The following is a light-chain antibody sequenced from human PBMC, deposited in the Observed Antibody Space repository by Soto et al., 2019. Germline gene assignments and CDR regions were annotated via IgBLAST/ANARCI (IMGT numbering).Light chain of an antibody. V-gene: IGLV2-14*01. CDR1: SSDVGAYNY. CDR2: DVT. J-gene: IGLJ1*01. Sequence: QSVLTQPASVSGSPGQSITISCTGTSSDVGAYNYVSWYQQYPGKAPKVMIYDVTNRPSGVSNRFSDSRSGNTASLTISGLQAEDEADYYCCSFTTSSTYVFGTGTKLTVL. CDR3: CSFTTSSTYV.